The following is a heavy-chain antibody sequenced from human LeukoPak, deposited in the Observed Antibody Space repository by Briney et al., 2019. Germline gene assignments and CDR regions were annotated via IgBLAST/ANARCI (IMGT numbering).Heavy chain of an antibody. D-gene: IGHD3-3*01. Sequence: GGSLRLSCAASGFTFSDYYMSWIRQAPGKGLEWVATISYDGGNEYYADSVKGRFTISRGNSKNTLYLQMNTLRPEDTAVYYCASPARRITIFGVPFDYWGQGTLVTVS. J-gene: IGHJ4*02. V-gene: IGHV3-30-3*01. CDR1: GFTFSDYY. CDR3: ASPARRITIFGVPFDY. CDR2: ISYDGGNE.